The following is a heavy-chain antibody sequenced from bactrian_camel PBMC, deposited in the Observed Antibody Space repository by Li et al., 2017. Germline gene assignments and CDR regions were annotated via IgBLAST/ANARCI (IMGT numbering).Heavy chain of an antibody. CDR1: GFTFSNYW. V-gene: IGHV3S25*01. J-gene: IGHJ4*01. CDR2: INSGGDFV. D-gene: IGHD3*01. CDR3: VRAVGEVVTARDNY. Sequence: QLVESGGGLVQPGGSLRLSCAASGFTFSNYWMYWVRQAPGKGLEWVSVINSGGDFVRYADSVKGRFTISIDNAKYTVYLQMNSLKPEDTAVYYCVRAVGEVVTARDNYWGQGTQVTVS.